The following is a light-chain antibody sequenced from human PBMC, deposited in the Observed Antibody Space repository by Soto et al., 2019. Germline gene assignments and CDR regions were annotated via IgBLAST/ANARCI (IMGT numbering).Light chain of an antibody. CDR3: CSYTTITTVV. CDR2: EVS. V-gene: IGLV2-23*02. CDR1: SNDVGSYNL. J-gene: IGLJ2*01. Sequence: QSALTQPASVSGSPGQSITISCTGTSNDVGSYNLVSWYQQHPGKAPKLIIYEVSKRPSGVSNRFSASKSGNTASLTISGLQADDEADYYCCSYTTITTVVFGGGTKLTVL.